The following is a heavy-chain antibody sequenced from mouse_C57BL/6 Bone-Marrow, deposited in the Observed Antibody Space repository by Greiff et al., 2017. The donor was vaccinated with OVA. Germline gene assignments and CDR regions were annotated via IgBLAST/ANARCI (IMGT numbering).Heavy chain of an antibody. CDR1: GYTFTSYW. J-gene: IGHJ2*01. D-gene: IGHD5-2*01. V-gene: IGHV1-64*01. CDR3: ARMREYDYFDY. Sequence: VQLQQPGAELVKPGASVKLSCKASGYTFTSYWMHWVKQRPGQGLEWIGMIHPNSGSTNYNEKFKSKATLTVDKSSSTAYMQLSSLTSEDSAVYYCARMREYDYFDYWGQGTTLTVSS. CDR2: IHPNSGST.